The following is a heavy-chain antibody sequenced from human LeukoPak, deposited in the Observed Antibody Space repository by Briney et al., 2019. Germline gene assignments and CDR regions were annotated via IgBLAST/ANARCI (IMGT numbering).Heavy chain of an antibody. D-gene: IGHD3-10*01. CDR2: ISWNSGSI. CDR3: AKDNSGSGKTFDY. CDR1: GFTFDDYA. J-gene: IGHJ4*02. Sequence: GRSLRLSCAASGFTFDDYAMPWVRQAPGKGLEWVSGISWNSGSIGYADSVKGRFTISRDNAKNSLYLQMNSLRDEDTALYYCAKDNSGSGKTFDYWGQGTLVTVSS. V-gene: IGHV3-9*01.